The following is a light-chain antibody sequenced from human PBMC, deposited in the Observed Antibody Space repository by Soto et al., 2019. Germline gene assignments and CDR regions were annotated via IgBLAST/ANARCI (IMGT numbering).Light chain of an antibody. V-gene: IGLV2-8*01. CDR1: KNDIGVYDF. CDR2: EVV. Sequence: QSALPQPPSASGSPGQSVTISCTGTKNDIGVYDFVSWYQHHPGKAPRLIIYEVVQRPSGVPDRFSGSKSCNTASLTVSGLQAADEADYLCKSYAGSNTYVFGSGTKV. CDR3: KSYAGSNTYV. J-gene: IGLJ1*01.